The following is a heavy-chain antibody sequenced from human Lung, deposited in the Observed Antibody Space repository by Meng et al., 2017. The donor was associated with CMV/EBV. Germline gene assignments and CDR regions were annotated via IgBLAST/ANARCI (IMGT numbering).Heavy chain of an antibody. CDR1: GFTFSDYY. D-gene: IGHD2-2*01. V-gene: IGHV3-11*01. J-gene: IGHJ5*02. Sequence: SCAVSGFTFSDYYMSWIRQAPGKGLEWVSYISGSRSAIYYGDSVKGRFTISRDNAKNSLYLQMNSLRAEDTAVYYCARVDYQTNRGRWFDPWGQGTXVT. CDR3: ARVDYQTNRGRWFDP. CDR2: ISGSRSAI.